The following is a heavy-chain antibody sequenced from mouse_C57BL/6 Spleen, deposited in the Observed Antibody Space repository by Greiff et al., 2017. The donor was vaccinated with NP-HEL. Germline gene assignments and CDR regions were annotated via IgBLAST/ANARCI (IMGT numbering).Heavy chain of an antibody. D-gene: IGHD1-1*01. CDR3: ARYISSYYFDY. Sequence: EVKVEESGGGLVQPGGSLSLSCAASGFTFTDYYMSWVRQPPGKALEWLGFIRNKANGYTTEYSASVKGRFTISRDNSQSILYLQMNALRAEDSATYYCARYISSYYFDYWGQGTTLTVSS. V-gene: IGHV7-3*01. CDR1: GFTFTDYY. CDR2: IRNKANGYTT. J-gene: IGHJ2*01.